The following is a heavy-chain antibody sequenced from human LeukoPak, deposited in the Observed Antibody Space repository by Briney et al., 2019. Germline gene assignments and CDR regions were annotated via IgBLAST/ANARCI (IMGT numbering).Heavy chain of an antibody. CDR3: ARERDDGLDY. Sequence: GRSLRLSCAASGFTFSTYAMHWVRQAPGKGLEWVAVISYDGSNKYYADSVKGRFTISRDNSKNTLYLQMNSLRAEDTAVYYCARERDDGLDYWGQGTLVTVSS. CDR1: GFTFSTYA. J-gene: IGHJ4*02. CDR2: ISYDGSNK. D-gene: IGHD1-1*01. V-gene: IGHV3-30-3*01.